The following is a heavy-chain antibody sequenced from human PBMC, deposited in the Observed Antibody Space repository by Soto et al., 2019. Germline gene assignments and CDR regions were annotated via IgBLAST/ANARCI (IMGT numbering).Heavy chain of an antibody. V-gene: IGHV4-34*01. J-gene: IGHJ3*02. CDR1: GWYFHDDY. CDR2: IKRSGIT. D-gene: IGHD4-4*01. CDR3: ARGLTTVYLMRRYYAFDI. Sequence: SETLSLTCAVYGWYFHDDYWRWIRQSPGKGLVWIGEIKRSGITYSNPSLGSRFIISIDLSKNQFSLSLSSVTAADTAFYYCARGLTTVYLMRRYYAFDIWSQGTMVT.